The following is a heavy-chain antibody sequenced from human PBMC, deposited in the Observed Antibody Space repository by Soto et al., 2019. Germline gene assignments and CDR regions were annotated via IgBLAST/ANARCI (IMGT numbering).Heavy chain of an antibody. CDR2: FYYSGST. CDR1: GGSISSYH. Sequence: SETLSLTCTVSGGSISSYHWSWIRQLPGKGLEWIGYFYYSGSTKYNPSLKSRVTMSADKSKNQFSLRLKSVTAADTAVYWCARDYNYDNSGNPGAYYYGMDVWGQGTTVTVSS. CDR3: ARDYNYDNSGNPGAYYYGMDV. J-gene: IGHJ6*02. D-gene: IGHD3-22*01. V-gene: IGHV4-59*01.